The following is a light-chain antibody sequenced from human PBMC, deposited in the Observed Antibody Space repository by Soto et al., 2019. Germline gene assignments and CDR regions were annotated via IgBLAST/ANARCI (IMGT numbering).Light chain of an antibody. J-gene: IGLJ1*01. V-gene: IGLV2-14*01. CDR3: SSYTSSSTL. CDR2: EVS. Sequence: QSALTQPDSVSGSPGQSITISCTGTSSDVGSYNYVSWYQQHPGKAPKLMIYEVSDRPSGISSRFSGSKSGNTASLTISGLQTEDEADYYCSSYTSSSTLFGTGTKSPS. CDR1: SSDVGSYNY.